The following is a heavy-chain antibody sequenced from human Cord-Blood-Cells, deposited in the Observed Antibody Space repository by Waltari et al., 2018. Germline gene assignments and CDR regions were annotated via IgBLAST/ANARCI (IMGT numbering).Heavy chain of an antibody. CDR2: IIPIFGTA. CDR3: ARDLLSPGGIAVAGTHSYYYYYGMDV. V-gene: IGHV1-69*06. D-gene: IGHD6-19*01. Sequence: QVQLVQSGAEVKKPGSSVKVSCKASGGTFSSYAISWVRQAPGHGLEWMGGIIPIFGTANYAQKFQGRVTITADKSTSTAYIELSSLRSEDTAVYYCARDLLSPGGIAVAGTHSYYYYYGMDVWGQGTTVTVSS. CDR1: GGTFSSYA. J-gene: IGHJ6*02.